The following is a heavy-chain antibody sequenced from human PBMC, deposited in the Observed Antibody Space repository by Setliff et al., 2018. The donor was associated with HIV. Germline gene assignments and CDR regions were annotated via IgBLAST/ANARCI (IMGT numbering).Heavy chain of an antibody. CDR2: ITSSSNYI. CDR3: AGGAASYLDY. D-gene: IGHD3-16*01. V-gene: IGHV3-21*01. CDR1: GFTFSSYS. Sequence: GGSLRLSCAASGFTFSSYSMNWVRQAPGKGLEWVSSITSSSNYIYYADSVQGRFTISRDNAKNSLYLQMNTVRAEDTAVYYCAGGAASYLDYWGPGTPVTVSS. J-gene: IGHJ4*02.